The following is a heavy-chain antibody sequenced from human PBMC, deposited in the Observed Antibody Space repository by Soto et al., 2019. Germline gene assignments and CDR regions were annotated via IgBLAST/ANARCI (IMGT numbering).Heavy chain of an antibody. CDR1: GYTLTELS. V-gene: IGHV1-24*01. CDR3: ATLVH. Sequence: QVQLVQSGAEVKKPGASVKVSCKGSGYTLTELSMHWVRQDPGKGLEWMGGFDPEKGETVYASKFQGRVTMTEEDTSADTAYMELSSLRSEDTAMYYCATLVHWGQGTLVTVSS. J-gene: IGHJ4*02. CDR2: FDPEKGET.